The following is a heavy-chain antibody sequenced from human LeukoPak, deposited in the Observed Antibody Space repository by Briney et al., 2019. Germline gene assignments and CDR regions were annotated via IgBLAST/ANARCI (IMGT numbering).Heavy chain of an antibody. CDR3: ARDQRQLGLDY. D-gene: IGHD6-13*01. CDR2: ISAYNGNT. J-gene: IGHJ4*02. Sequence: GASVKVSCKASGYTFTSYGISWVRQAPGQGLEWMGWISAYNGNTNYAQKFQGRVTITTDTSTSTVYMELRSLRSDDTAVYYCARDQRQLGLDYWGQGTLVTVSS. V-gene: IGHV1-18*01. CDR1: GYTFTSYG.